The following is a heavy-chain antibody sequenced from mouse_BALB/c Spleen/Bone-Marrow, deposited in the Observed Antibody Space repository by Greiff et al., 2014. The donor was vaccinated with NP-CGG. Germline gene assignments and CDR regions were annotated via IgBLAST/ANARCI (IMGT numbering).Heavy chain of an antibody. CDR3: ARGDYYGSTYGWYIDV. J-gene: IGHJ1*01. CDR2: IYPGDGDT. D-gene: IGHD1-1*01. CDR1: AYTFTSYW. Sequence: VQLQQSGAELARPGASVKLSCKASAYTFTSYWMQWVKQSPGQGLEWIGAIYPGDGDTRYTQKFTGKATLTADKSSITAYMQFSSLASEDSAVYYFARGDYYGSTYGWYIDVWGAGTTVTVSS. V-gene: IGHV1-87*01.